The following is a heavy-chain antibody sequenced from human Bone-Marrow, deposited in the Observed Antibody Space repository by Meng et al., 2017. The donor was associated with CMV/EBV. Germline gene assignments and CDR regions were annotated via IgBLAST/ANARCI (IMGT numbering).Heavy chain of an antibody. CDR1: GGSISSSSYY. V-gene: IGHV4-39*07. J-gene: IGHJ4*02. D-gene: IGHD2-2*02. CDR2: IYYSGST. Sequence: ESLKISCTVSGGSISSSSYYWGWIRQPPGKGLEWIGSIYYSGSTYYNPSLKSRVTISVDTSKNQFSLKLSSMTAADTAVYYCARESPHYKYCSSTSCYRQIDYWGQGTLVTFSS. CDR3: ARESPHYKYCSSTSCYRQIDY.